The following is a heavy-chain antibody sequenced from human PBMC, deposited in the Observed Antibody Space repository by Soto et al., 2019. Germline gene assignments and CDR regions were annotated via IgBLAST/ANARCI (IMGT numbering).Heavy chain of an antibody. CDR2: IYYSGST. Sequence: PSETLSLTCTVSGGSISSGDYYWSWIRLPPGKGLEWIGYIYYSGSTYYNPSLKSRVTISVDTSKNQFSLKLSSVTAADTAVYYCAGGQYDSSGYGMDVWGQGTTVTVSS. CDR1: GGSISSGDYY. D-gene: IGHD3-22*01. V-gene: IGHV4-30-4*01. J-gene: IGHJ6*02. CDR3: AGGQYDSSGYGMDV.